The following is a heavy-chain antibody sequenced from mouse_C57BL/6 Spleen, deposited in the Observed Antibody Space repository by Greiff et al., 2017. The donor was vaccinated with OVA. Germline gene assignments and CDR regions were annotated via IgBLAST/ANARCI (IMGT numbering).Heavy chain of an antibody. D-gene: IGHD5-1*01. V-gene: IGHV1-82*01. CDR3: AREKGYLYYFDY. J-gene: IGHJ2*01. CDR1: GYAFSSSW. Sequence: QVQLQQSGPELVKPGASVKISCKASGYAFSSSWMNWVKQRPGKGLEWIGRIYPGDGDTNYNGKFKGKATLTADNSSSTAYMQLSSLTSYDAAVYFCAREKGYLYYFDYWGQGTTLTVSS. CDR2: IYPGDGDT.